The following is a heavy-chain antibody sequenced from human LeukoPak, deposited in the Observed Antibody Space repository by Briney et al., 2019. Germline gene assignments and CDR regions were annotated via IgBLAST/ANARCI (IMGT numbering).Heavy chain of an antibody. CDR1: GGSISSYY. V-gene: IGHV4-59*12. D-gene: IGHD3-3*01. Sequence: PSETLSLTCTVSGGSISSYYWSWIRQPPGKGLEWIGYIYYSGSTNYNPSLKSRVTISVDTSKNQFSLKLSSVTAADTAVYYCARELPHDFWSGYPDYWGQGTLVTVSS. CDR3: ARELPHDFWSGYPDY. J-gene: IGHJ4*02. CDR2: IYYSGST.